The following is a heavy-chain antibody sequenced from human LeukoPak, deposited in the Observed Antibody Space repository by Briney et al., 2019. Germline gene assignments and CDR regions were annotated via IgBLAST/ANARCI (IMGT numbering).Heavy chain of an antibody. J-gene: IGHJ4*02. CDR1: GFTFTSYA. V-gene: IGHV3-23*01. CDR3: ANEYCSSTRCYLMDRAYYFDY. CDR2: ISAKGGST. D-gene: IGHD2-2*01. Sequence: PGGSLRLSCAASGFTFTSYAMSWVRQAPGQGLEWVSAISAKGGSTNYAHTLKGRVTMTRDNSKNTLYMQMISLRAEDTAVYYCANEYCSSTRCYLMDRAYYFDYWGQGTLVPVSS.